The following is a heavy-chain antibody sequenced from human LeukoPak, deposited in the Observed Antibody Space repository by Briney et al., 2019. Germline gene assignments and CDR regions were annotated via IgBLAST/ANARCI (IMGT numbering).Heavy chain of an antibody. D-gene: IGHD4/OR15-4a*01. V-gene: IGHV3-66*01. CDR1: GFTVSSNY. CDR3: ARELTYYFDY. Sequence: PGGSLRLSCAASGFTVSSNYMSWVRQAPGKGLERVSVIYSGGSTYYADSVKGRFTISRDNSKNTLYLQMNSLRAEDTAVYYCARELTYYFDYWGQGTLVTVSS. CDR2: IYSGGST. J-gene: IGHJ4*02.